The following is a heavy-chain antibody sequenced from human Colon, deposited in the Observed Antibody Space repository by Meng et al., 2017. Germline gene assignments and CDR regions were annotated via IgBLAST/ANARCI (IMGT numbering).Heavy chain of an antibody. Sequence: GGSLRLSCAASGFTFSSYSMNWVRQAPGKGLEWVSSISSSSSYIYYADSVKGRFTISRDNAKNSLYLQMNSLRAEDTAVYYCARGKDMNTVTNVWINWFDTWGQGTLVTVSS. V-gene: IGHV3-21*01. J-gene: IGHJ5*02. CDR1: GFTFSSYS. D-gene: IGHD4-11*01. CDR2: ISSSSSYI. CDR3: ARGKDMNTVTNVWINWFDT.